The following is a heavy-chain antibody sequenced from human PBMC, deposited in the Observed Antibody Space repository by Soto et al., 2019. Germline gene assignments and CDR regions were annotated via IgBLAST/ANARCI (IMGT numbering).Heavy chain of an antibody. D-gene: IGHD2-2*01. V-gene: IGHV4-59*08. J-gene: IGHJ5*02. CDR1: GGSIRSYY. Sequence: SETLCLTCTVSGGSIRSYYWNWIRQPPGKGLEWIGNIYYTGSTNYNPSLKSRVSISLDASKNQFSLSLTSVTAADTAVYFCERLLVGVPAAGSFDPWGQGTLVPVTS. CDR2: IYYTGST. CDR3: ERLLVGVPAAGSFDP.